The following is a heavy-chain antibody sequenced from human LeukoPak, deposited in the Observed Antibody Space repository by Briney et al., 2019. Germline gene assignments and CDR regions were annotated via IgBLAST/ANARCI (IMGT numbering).Heavy chain of an antibody. CDR2: INHSGGT. Sequence: SETLSLTCAVYGGSFSGYYWSWIRQPPGKGLEWIGEINHSGGTNYNPSLKSRVTISVDTSKNQFSLKLSSVTAADTAAYYCARASLVAGWAFDIWGQGTMVTVSS. D-gene: IGHD6-19*01. J-gene: IGHJ3*02. CDR3: ARASLVAGWAFDI. V-gene: IGHV4-34*01. CDR1: GGSFSGYY.